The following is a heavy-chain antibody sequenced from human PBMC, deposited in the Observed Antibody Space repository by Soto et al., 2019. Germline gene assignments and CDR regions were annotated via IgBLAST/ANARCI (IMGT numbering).Heavy chain of an antibody. D-gene: IGHD6-6*01. Sequence: QLQLQESGPGLVKPSETLSLTCTVSGGSISSSSYYWGWIRQPPGKGLEWIGSIYYSGSTYYNPSLKSRVTISVDTSKNQFSLKLSSVTAADTAVYYCARCTTPSRYSSSSCDYFDYWGQGTLVTVSS. CDR1: GGSISSSSYY. V-gene: IGHV4-39*01. CDR2: IYYSGST. J-gene: IGHJ4*02. CDR3: ARCTTPSRYSSSSCDYFDY.